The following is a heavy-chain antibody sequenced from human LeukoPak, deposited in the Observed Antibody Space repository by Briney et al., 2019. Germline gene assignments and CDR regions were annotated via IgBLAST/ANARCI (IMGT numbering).Heavy chain of an antibody. D-gene: IGHD6-19*01. CDR2: ISYDGSNN. J-gene: IGHJ1*01. CDR1: GFIFSSYG. V-gene: IGHV3-30*18. CDR3: AKERGETVAGTVYYQH. Sequence: GRSLSHSRASSGFIFSSYGMHWVRPAPGKGLEGVAVISYDGSNNYADSVKGRFTISRDNSKNTLYLQMKSLRAEDTAVYYCAKERGETVAGTVYYQHWGQGTLVTVSS.